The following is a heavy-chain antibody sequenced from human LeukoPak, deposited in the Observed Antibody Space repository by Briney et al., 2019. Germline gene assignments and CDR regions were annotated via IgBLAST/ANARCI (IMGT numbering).Heavy chain of an antibody. V-gene: IGHV3-33*08. J-gene: IGHJ4*02. Sequence: GSLRLSCAASGFTFSSYGMHWVRQAPGKGLEWVAVIWYDGSNKYYGESVKGRFTISRDNSKNTLDLQMNSLRAEDTAVYYCARGYSSSWYPEIDYWGQGTLVTVSS. D-gene: IGHD6-13*01. CDR3: ARGYSSSWYPEIDY. CDR2: IWYDGSNK. CDR1: GFTFSSYG.